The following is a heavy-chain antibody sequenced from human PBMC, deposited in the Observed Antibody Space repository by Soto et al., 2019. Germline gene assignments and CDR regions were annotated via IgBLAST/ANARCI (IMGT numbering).Heavy chain of an antibody. V-gene: IGHV4-39*01. J-gene: IGHJ4*02. Sequence: PSETLSLTCTVSGGSISSSSYYWGWIRQPPGKGLEWIGSIYYSGSTYYNPSLKSRVTISVDTSKNQFSLKLSSVTAADTAVYYCARPTADGIRGKYYFDYWGQGTLVTVSS. D-gene: IGHD6-13*01. CDR1: GGSISSSSYY. CDR2: IYYSGST. CDR3: ARPTADGIRGKYYFDY.